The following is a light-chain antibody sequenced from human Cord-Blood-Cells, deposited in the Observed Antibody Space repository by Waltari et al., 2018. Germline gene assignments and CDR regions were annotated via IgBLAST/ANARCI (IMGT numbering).Light chain of an antibody. Sequence: QSALTQPSSVSGSPGQSVTISCTVTSSDVGGYNYVSWHQLPPGKAPKLMIYDVSKRPSGVPDRFSGSTSGNTASLTISGLQAEDEADYYCCSYAGSYTLVFGGGTKLTVL. CDR1: SSDVGGYNY. CDR2: DVS. CDR3: CSYAGSYTLV. V-gene: IGLV2-11*01. J-gene: IGLJ3*02.